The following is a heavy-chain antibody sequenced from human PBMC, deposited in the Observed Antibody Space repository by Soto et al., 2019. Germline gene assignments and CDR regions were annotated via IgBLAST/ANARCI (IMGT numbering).Heavy chain of an antibody. CDR3: ARIKWGLNYYNGMDV. V-gene: IGHV1-2*02. D-gene: IGHD1-26*01. J-gene: IGHJ6*02. CDR1: GYSFSDYF. CDR2: INPKTAAT. Sequence: QVQLVQSGAEVKKSGASVKVSCKPSGYSFSDYFIQWVRQAPGQGLEWVAWINPKTAATNYAKKFQGRVSVTWDTSSTTAYMELTSLRPDDTAVYYCARIKWGLNYYNGMDVWGQGTTGHRLL.